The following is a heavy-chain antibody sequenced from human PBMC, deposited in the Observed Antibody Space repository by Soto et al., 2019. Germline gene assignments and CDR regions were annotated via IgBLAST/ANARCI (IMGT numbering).Heavy chain of an antibody. CDR2: FYYDGRT. Sequence: PSGTLTLTCFVSCSTFSGSDYYWVWLPPPPGEGLQWIGSFYYDGRTYYSASRKSRATISVDQSNTQCSRMLTSENAADASVYYCGRRSRIFVFATWGQGTLVTVSS. CDR3: GRRSRIFVFAT. V-gene: IGHV4-39*01. D-gene: IGHD1-20*01. J-gene: IGHJ5*02. CDR1: CSTFSGSDYY.